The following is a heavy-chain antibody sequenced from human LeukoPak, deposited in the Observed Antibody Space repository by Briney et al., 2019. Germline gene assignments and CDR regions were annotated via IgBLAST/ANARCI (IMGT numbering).Heavy chain of an antibody. CDR1: GFTFSDYA. D-gene: IGHD2-2*01. J-gene: IGHJ6*02. CDR2: ISNSGGNT. V-gene: IGHV3-23*01. Sequence: GGSLRLSCATSGFTFSDYAMSWVRQAPGKGLEWVSTISNSGGNTHYADSVKGRFTISRDNSKNTLYLQMNSLRAEDTAVYYCARDVVVVPAAPIYYYYYGMDVWGQGTTVTVSS. CDR3: ARDVVVVPAAPIYYYYYGMDV.